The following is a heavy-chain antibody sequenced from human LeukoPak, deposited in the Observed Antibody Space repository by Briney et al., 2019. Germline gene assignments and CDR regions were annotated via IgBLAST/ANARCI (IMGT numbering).Heavy chain of an antibody. CDR1: GGSISSYY. CDR3: ARHSYGSGNYNNNWFDP. Sequence: SETLSLTCTVSGGSISSYYWNWIRQPPGKGLEWIGYIYASGSTNYNPSLKSRVTISVDTSENRFSLKLSSVTAADTAVYYCARHSYGSGNYNNNWFDPWGQGTLVTVSS. V-gene: IGHV4-4*09. D-gene: IGHD3-10*01. CDR2: IYASGST. J-gene: IGHJ5*01.